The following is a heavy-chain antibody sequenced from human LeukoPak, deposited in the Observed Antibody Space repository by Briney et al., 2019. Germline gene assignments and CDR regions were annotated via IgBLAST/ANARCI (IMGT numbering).Heavy chain of an antibody. D-gene: IGHD3-22*01. V-gene: IGHV1-8*01. CDR2: MNPDSGNT. CDR3: ARDGYYDSSGYPLG. CDR1: GYTFTNYD. Sequence: GASVKVSCKTSGYTFTNYDINWVRQATGQGLEWMGWMNPDSGNTGYAQKFQGRVTMTRDTSTSTVYMELSSLRSEDTAMYYCARDGYYDSSGYPLGWGQGTLVTVSS. J-gene: IGHJ4*02.